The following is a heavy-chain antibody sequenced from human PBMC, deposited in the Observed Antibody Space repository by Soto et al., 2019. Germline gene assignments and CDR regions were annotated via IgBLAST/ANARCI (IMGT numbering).Heavy chain of an antibody. CDR1: GFTFGDYA. J-gene: IGHJ4*02. CDR2: IRSKTYGGTT. D-gene: IGHD3-9*01. V-gene: IGHV3-49*04. CDR3: TRSWAGYYSDY. Sequence: GSLGLSCTASGFTFGDYAMNWVRQAPGRGLECVGLIRSKTYGGTTEHAASVKGRFTISRDDSKSIVYLQMNSLKTEDTAVYYCTRSWAGYYSDYWGQGTLVTVSS.